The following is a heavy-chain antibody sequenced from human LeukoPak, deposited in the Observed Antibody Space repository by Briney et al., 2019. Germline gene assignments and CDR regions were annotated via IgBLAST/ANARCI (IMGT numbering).Heavy chain of an antibody. Sequence: GGSLRLSWAASGFTFSDDYMSWIRQAPGEGLGWGSYVSSSGSTIYYADSVKGRFTISRENAKNSLYLQMKSLRAEDTAVYYCARASSYYYDSSGYCGYWGQGTLVTAFS. CDR1: GFTFSDDY. CDR2: VSSSGSTI. V-gene: IGHV3-11*04. J-gene: IGHJ4*02. CDR3: ARASSYYYDSSGYCGY. D-gene: IGHD3-22*01.